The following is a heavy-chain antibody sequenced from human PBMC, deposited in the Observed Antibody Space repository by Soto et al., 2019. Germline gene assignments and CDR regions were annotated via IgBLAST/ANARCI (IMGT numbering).Heavy chain of an antibody. CDR1: GGSVSISQYY. D-gene: IGHD3-16*01. CDR2: IYHTGST. V-gene: IGHV4-61*01. J-gene: IGHJ4*02. CDR3: ARDRRGD. Sequence: PXATLSLTCTVSGGSVSISQYYWTWIRQPPGKELEWIGYIYHTGSTNYNPSLKSRVTISVDKSKNQFSLKLSSVTAADKAVYYCARDRRGDWGQRTLVTVSS.